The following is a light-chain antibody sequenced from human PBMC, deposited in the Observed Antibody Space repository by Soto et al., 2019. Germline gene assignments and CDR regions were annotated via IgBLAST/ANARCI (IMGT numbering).Light chain of an antibody. V-gene: IGLV1-40*01. CDR2: GNS. Sequence: QSVLTQPPSVSGAPGQRVTISCTGSSSNIGAGYDVHWYQQLPGTAPKLLIYGNSNRPSGVPDRFSGSKSGTSASLALTGLQAEDEADYYCQSYDSSLSGVVCGGGTKLTV. J-gene: IGLJ2*01. CDR1: SSNIGAGYD. CDR3: QSYDSSLSGVV.